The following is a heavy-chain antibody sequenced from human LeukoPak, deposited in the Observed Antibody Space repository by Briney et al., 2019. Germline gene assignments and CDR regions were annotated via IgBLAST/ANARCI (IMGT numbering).Heavy chain of an antibody. CDR2: ISAYNGNT. V-gene: IGHV1-18*01. CDR1: GYTFTSYG. Sequence: ASVKVSCKASGYTFTSYGISWVRQAPGQGLEWMGWISAYNGNTNYAQKLQGRVTMTTDTSTSTAYMELRSLRSDDTAVYYCARTTYYYDSSGSLDYWGQGTVVSVSS. CDR3: ARTTYYYDSSGSLDY. J-gene: IGHJ4*02. D-gene: IGHD3-22*01.